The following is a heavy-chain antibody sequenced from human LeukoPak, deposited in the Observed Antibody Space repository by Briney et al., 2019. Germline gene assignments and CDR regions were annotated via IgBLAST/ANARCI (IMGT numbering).Heavy chain of an antibody. V-gene: IGHV5-51*01. CDR2: IFPGDSDT. CDR3: ARHESGSYGGFDY. D-gene: IGHD1-26*01. Sequence: GESLKISCKGSGYTFTSYWIGWVRQMPGKGLEWMGVIFPGDSDTRYSPSFQGQVTISADKSISTAYLQWSGLKASDTAMYYCARHESGSYGGFDYWGQGTLVTVSS. J-gene: IGHJ4*02. CDR1: GYTFTSYW.